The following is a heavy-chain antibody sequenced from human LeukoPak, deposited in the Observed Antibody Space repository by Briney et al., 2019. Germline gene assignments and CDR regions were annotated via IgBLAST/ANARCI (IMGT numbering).Heavy chain of an antibody. Sequence: GGSLRLSCAASGFTFSVYAMSRVRQAPGKGLEWVSTISGSGGTTYNADSVKGRFTISRDNSKNTLYLQMNSLRAEDTAVYYCAKAQGSGGSCYVVCGFDIWGQGTMVTVSS. CDR3: AKAQGSGGSCYVVCGFDI. CDR2: ISGSGGTT. D-gene: IGHD2-15*01. CDR1: GFTFSVYA. V-gene: IGHV3-23*01. J-gene: IGHJ3*02.